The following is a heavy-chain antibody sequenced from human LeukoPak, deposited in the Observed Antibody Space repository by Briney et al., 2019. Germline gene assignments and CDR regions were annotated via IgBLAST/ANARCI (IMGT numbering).Heavy chain of an antibody. CDR1: GFTFSDYY. J-gene: IGHJ4*02. CDR3: AREGSPYSSGWYYFDY. V-gene: IGHV3-11*05. CDR2: ISSGSSFT. Sequence: GGSLRLSCAASGFTFSDYYMSWIRQAPGKGLEWVSYISSGSSFTNYADSVKDRFTISRDNTKNSLYLQMNSLRAEDTAVYYCAREGSPYSSGWYYFDYWGQGTLVTVSS. D-gene: IGHD6-13*01.